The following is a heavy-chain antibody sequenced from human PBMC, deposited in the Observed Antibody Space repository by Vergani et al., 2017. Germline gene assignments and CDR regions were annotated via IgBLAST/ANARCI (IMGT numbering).Heavy chain of an antibody. CDR3: ARRDTAMALPGAFDI. D-gene: IGHD5-18*01. Sequence: EVQLVESGGGLVQPGGSLRLSCAASGFTFSSYEMNWVRQAPGKGLEWVSYISSSGSTIYYANSVKGRFTISRDNAKNSLYLQMNSLRAEDTAVYYCARRDTAMALPGAFDIWGQGTRVTVSS. J-gene: IGHJ3*02. CDR2: ISSSGSTI. CDR1: GFTFSSYE. V-gene: IGHV3-48*03.